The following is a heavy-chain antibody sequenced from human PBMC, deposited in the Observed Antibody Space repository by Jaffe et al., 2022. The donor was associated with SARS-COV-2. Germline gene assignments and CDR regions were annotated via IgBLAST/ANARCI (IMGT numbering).Heavy chain of an antibody. D-gene: IGHD2-2*01. CDR2: ISYDGSNK. V-gene: IGHV3-30*03. CDR3: ARGYCGRTTCYAGLESFDI. J-gene: IGHJ3*02. Sequence: QEQLVESGGGVVRPGRSLRLSCETSGFTFRTYVMHWVRQSPGKGLEWLSFISYDGSNKYYADSVKDRFTISRNNSMNTVSLQMNSLRVEDTAVYYCARGYCGRTTCYAGLESFDIWGRGTVVTVSS. CDR1: GFTFRTYV.